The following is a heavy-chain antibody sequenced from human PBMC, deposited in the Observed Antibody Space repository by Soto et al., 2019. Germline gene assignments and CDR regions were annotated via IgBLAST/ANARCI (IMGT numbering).Heavy chain of an antibody. Sequence: QVPLVQSGAEVKKPGASVKVSCKASGYTFTSYGISWVRQAPGQGLEWMGWISAYNGNTNYAQKLQGRVTMTTDTSTSTAYMELRSLRSDDTAVYYCARVHGYCSSTSCYPAFWFDPWGQGTLVTVSS. CDR3: ARVHGYCSSTSCYPAFWFDP. D-gene: IGHD2-2*01. CDR2: ISAYNGNT. J-gene: IGHJ5*02. CDR1: GYTFTSYG. V-gene: IGHV1-18*04.